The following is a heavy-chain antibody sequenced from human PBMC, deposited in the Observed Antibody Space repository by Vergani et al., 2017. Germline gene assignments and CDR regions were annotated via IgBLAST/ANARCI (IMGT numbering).Heavy chain of an antibody. CDR1: GGSFSGYY. J-gene: IGHJ5*02. V-gene: IGHV4-34*01. CDR3: ARGLPVAAAVNGDWFDP. Sequence: QVQLQQWGAGLLKPSETLSLTCAVYGGSFSGYYWSWIRQPPGKGLEWIGEINHSGSTNYNPSLKSRVTISVDTSKNQFSLKLSSVTAADTAVYYCARGLPVAAAVNGDWFDPWGQGTLVTVSS. D-gene: IGHD6-13*01. CDR2: INHSGST.